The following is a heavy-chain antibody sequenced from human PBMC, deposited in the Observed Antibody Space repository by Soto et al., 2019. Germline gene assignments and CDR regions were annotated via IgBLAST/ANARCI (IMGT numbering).Heavy chain of an antibody. CDR2: FFYSGKS. Sequence: SEALSLTCSVSGGSISTSSSTYYWGWMRQPPGKGLEWIASFFYSGKSFYNPSLKSRVTMSVDTSKNQFSLKLSSVTAADTAVYYCARVPDRWGQGTLVTVSS. CDR3: ARVPDR. CDR1: GGSISTSSSTYY. D-gene: IGHD2-2*01. J-gene: IGHJ5*02. V-gene: IGHV4-39*07.